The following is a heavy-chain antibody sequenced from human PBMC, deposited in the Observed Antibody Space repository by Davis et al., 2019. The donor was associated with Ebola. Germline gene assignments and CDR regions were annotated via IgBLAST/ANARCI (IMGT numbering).Heavy chain of an antibody. CDR3: ARGPDCSGGSCYSGSWGYKNY. V-gene: IGHV4-34*01. J-gene: IGHJ4*02. Sequence: MPSETLSLTCAVYGGSFSGYYWSWIRQPPGKGLEWIGEINHSGSTNYNPSLKSRVTISVDTSKNQFSLKLSSVTAAATAVYYCARGPDCSGGSCYSGSWGYKNYWGQGTMVTVSS. CDR1: GGSFSGYY. D-gene: IGHD2-15*01. CDR2: INHSGST.